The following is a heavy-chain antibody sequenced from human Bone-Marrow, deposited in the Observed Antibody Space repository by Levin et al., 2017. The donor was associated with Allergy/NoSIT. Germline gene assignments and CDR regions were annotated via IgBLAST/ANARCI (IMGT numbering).Heavy chain of an antibody. V-gene: IGHV3-66*01. D-gene: IGHD2-2*02. Sequence: GGSLRLSCAASGLTVSSNGMTWVRQAPGKGLESVALMYSADNTYHADSVKGRFTISRDNSRNTLYLQMNSLRVEDTAVYYCSRVGYKDAFDIWGQGTMVTVSS. J-gene: IGHJ3*02. CDR2: MYSADNT. CDR1: GLTVSSNG. CDR3: SRVGYKDAFDI.